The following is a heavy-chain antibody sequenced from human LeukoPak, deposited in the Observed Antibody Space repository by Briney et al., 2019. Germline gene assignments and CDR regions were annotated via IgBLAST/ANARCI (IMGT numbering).Heavy chain of an antibody. V-gene: IGHV3-21*01. D-gene: IGHD4-17*01. CDR2: ISSSSSYI. J-gene: IGHJ5*02. Sequence: GGSLRLSXAASGFTFSSYSMNWVRQAPGKGLEWVSSISSSSSYIYYADSVKGRFTISRDNAKNSLYLQMNSLRAEDTAVYYCARGSILNDDYGDYPNWFDPWGQGTLVTVSS. CDR3: ARGSILNDDYGDYPNWFDP. CDR1: GFTFSSYS.